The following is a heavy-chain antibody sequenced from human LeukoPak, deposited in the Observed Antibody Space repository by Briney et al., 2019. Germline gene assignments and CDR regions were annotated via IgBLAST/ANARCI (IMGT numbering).Heavy chain of an antibody. Sequence: ASVKVSCKSSGLTFTSSAVQWVRQARGQRLEWIGWIAVGSGNTNYAQKFQERVTFTRDLSTSTAYMDLSGLRSEDTAMYHCAADLIAVAGSWRWGQGSLVIVSS. CDR2: IAVGSGNT. CDR3: AADLIAVAGSWR. D-gene: IGHD6-19*01. J-gene: IGHJ4*02. V-gene: IGHV1-58*01. CDR1: GLTFTSSA.